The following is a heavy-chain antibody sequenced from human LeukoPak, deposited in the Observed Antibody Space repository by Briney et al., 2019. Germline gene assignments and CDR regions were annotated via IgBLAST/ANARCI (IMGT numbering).Heavy chain of an antibody. CDR3: ARVGGYDSEGPRVEGYYYDSSGYYYYFDY. CDR2: INHSGST. Sequence: SETLSLTCAVYGGSFSGYYWSWIRQPPGKGLEWIGEINHSGSTNYNPSLKSRVTISVDTSKNQFSLKLSSVTAADTAVYYCARVGGYDSEGPRVEGYYYDSSGYYYYFDYWGQGTPVTVSS. V-gene: IGHV4-34*01. J-gene: IGHJ4*02. D-gene: IGHD3-22*01. CDR1: GGSFSGYY.